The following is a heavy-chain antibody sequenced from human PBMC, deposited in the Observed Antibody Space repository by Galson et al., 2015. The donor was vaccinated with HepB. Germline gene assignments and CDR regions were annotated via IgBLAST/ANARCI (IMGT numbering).Heavy chain of an antibody. CDR3: AADIVVVPAATVNWFDP. Sequence: ETLSLTCTVSGGSISSSSYYWGWIRQPPGKGLEWIGSIYYSGSTYYNPSLKSRVTISVDTSKNQFSLKLSSVTAADTAVYYCAADIVVVPAATVNWFDPWGQGTLVTVSS. V-gene: IGHV4-39*01. J-gene: IGHJ5*02. CDR1: GGSISSSSYY. D-gene: IGHD2-2*01. CDR2: IYYSGST.